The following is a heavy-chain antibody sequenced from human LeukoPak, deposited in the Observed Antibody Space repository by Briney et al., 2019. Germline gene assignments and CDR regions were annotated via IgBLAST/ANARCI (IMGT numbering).Heavy chain of an antibody. V-gene: IGHV3-7*01. CDR3: ARETPDSSSWTDFDY. Sequence: QAGGSLRLSCAASGFTFSSYWMSWVRQAPGKGLEWVANIKQDGSEENYVDSVKGRFTISRDNAKNSLYLQMNSLRAEDTAVYYCARETPDSSSWTDFDYWGQGTLVTVSS. CDR2: IKQDGSEE. D-gene: IGHD6-13*01. J-gene: IGHJ4*02. CDR1: GFTFSSYW.